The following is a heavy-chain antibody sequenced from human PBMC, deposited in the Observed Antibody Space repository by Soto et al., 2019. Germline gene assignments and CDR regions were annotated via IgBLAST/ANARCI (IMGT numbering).Heavy chain of an antibody. Sequence: GESLKISCKGSGYSFTSYWIGWVRQMPGKGLEWMGIIYPGDSDTRYSPSFQGQVTISADKSISTAYLQWSSLKASDTAMYYCARTRYCSGGSCYSGRNYYYYYGMDVWGQGTTVTVSS. V-gene: IGHV5-51*01. CDR2: IYPGDSDT. CDR3: ARTRYCSGGSCYSGRNYYYYYGMDV. CDR1: GYSFTSYW. D-gene: IGHD2-15*01. J-gene: IGHJ6*02.